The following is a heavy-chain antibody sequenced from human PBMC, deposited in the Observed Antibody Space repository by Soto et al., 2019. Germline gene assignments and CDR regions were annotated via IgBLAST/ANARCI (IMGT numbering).Heavy chain of an antibody. J-gene: IGHJ5*02. CDR3: ARSWGLYCSSSRCYSPWFDP. CDR1: GFTFNSHE. CDR2: ISSSGGSI. D-gene: IGHD2-2*02. Sequence: EVQLVESGGGLVQPGGSLRLSCAGSGFTFNSHEMTWVRQAPGKGLEWISSISSSGGSIYCADSVKGRFTVSRDNAKNSLYLQMNSLRAEDTAVYYCARSWGLYCSSSRCYSPWFDPWGRGTLVTVSS. V-gene: IGHV3-48*03.